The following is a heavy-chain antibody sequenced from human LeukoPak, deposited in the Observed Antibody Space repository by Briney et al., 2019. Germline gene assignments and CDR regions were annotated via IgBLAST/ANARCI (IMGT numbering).Heavy chain of an antibody. D-gene: IGHD2-2*01. Sequence: SETLSLTCTVSGGSIGFYYWNWIRQPPGKGLEWIGCVYYNGSSNYNPSLKSRVTISVDTSKNQFSLKLSSVTAADTAVYYRARYCSSTSCYFSGMDVWGQGTTVTVSS. CDR2: VYYNGSS. CDR3: ARYCSSTSCYFSGMDV. J-gene: IGHJ6*02. CDR1: GGSIGFYY. V-gene: IGHV4-59*12.